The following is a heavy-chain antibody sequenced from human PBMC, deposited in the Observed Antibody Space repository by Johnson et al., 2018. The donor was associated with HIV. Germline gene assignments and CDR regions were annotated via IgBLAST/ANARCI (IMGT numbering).Heavy chain of an antibody. CDR3: VRGHYGSGSYYAFEV. J-gene: IGHJ3*01. V-gene: IGHV3-9*01. CDR1: GFTFDDYT. CDR2: ISWNSGSI. D-gene: IGHD3-10*01. Sequence: VQLVESGGVVVQPGRSLRLSCAASGFTFDDYTMHWVRPAPGKGLEWVSGISWNSGSIGYADSVKGRFTISRDNAKNSVYLQMNNLRADDTTVYYCVRGHYGSGSYYAFEVWGQGTMVTVSS.